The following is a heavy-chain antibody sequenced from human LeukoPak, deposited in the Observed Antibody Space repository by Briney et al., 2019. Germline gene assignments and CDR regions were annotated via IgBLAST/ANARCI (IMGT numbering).Heavy chain of an antibody. D-gene: IGHD6-19*01. CDR3: ARNRRSGWFTGYYFDY. Sequence: SETLSLTCAVYGVSFSGYYWSWIRQPPGKGLEWIGEINHSGSTNYNPSLKSRVTISVDTSKNQFSLKLSSVTAADTAVYYCARNRRSGWFTGYYFDYWGQGTLVTASS. CDR2: INHSGST. J-gene: IGHJ4*02. CDR1: GVSFSGYY. V-gene: IGHV4-34*01.